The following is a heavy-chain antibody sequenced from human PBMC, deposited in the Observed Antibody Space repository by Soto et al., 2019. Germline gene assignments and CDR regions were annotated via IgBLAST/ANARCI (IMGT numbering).Heavy chain of an antibody. V-gene: IGHV5-51*01. D-gene: IGHD4-17*01. J-gene: IGHJ5*02. CDR2: IYPGDSDA. Sequence: GESLKISCKASGYNFATYWIAWVRQMPGKGLEYMGIIYPGDSDARYSPSLQGQVTFSADKSINTAYLQWSSLTASDTAIYYCARHGFYGDYASNYFDPWGQGTLVTVSS. CDR1: GYNFATYW. CDR3: ARHGFYGDYASNYFDP.